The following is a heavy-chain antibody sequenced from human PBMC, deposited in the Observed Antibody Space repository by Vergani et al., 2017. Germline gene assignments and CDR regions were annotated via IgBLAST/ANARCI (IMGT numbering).Heavy chain of an antibody. Sequence: QVQLQQWGAGLLKPSETLSLTCAVYGGSFSGYYWSWIRQPPGKGLEWIGEINHSGSTNYNPSLKSRVTISVDTSKNHFSLKLSSVTAADTAVYYCARGRGYCSGGSCPGTFDYWGQGTLVTVSS. J-gene: IGHJ4*02. CDR3: ARGRGYCSGGSCPGTFDY. D-gene: IGHD2-15*01. CDR1: GGSFSGYY. V-gene: IGHV4-34*01. CDR2: INHSGST.